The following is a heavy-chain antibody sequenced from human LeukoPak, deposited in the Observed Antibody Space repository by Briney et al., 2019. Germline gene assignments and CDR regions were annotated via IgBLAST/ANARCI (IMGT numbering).Heavy chain of an antibody. Sequence: ASVKVSCKVSGYTLTELSMHWVRQAPGKGLEWMGGFDPEDGETIYAQKFQGRVTMTEDTSTDTAYTELSSLRSEDTAVYYCATVLMVRGVIVWFDPWGQGTLVTVSS. D-gene: IGHD3-10*01. CDR3: ATVLMVRGVIVWFDP. CDR1: GYTLTELS. J-gene: IGHJ5*02. CDR2: FDPEDGET. V-gene: IGHV1-24*01.